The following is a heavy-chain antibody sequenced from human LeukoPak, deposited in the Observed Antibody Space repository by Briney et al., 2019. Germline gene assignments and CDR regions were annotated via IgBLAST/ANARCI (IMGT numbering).Heavy chain of an antibody. J-gene: IGHJ4*02. Sequence: GGSLRLSCAASGFTFSSYSMNWVRQAPGKGLEWVSAISGSGGSTYYADSVKGRFTISRDNSKNTLYLQMNSLRAEDTAVYYCAKNALREYYDFWSGYDDYWGQGTLVTVSS. CDR3: AKNALREYYDFWSGYDDY. V-gene: IGHV3-23*01. D-gene: IGHD3-3*01. CDR2: ISGSGGST. CDR1: GFTFSSYS.